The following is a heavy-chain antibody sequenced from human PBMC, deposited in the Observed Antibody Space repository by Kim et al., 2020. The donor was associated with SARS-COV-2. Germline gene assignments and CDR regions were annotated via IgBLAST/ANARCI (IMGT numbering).Heavy chain of an antibody. CDR2: IWYDGSNK. CDR3: ARDLFEYSSSGSWFDP. J-gene: IGHJ5*02. CDR1: VFTFSSYG. V-gene: IGHV3-33*01. Sequence: GGSLRLSCAASVFTFSSYGMHWVRQAPGKGLEWVAVIWYDGSNKYYADSVKGRFTISRDNSKNTLYLQMNSLRAEDTAVYYCARDLFEYSSSGSWFDPWGQGTLVTVSS. D-gene: IGHD6-6*01.